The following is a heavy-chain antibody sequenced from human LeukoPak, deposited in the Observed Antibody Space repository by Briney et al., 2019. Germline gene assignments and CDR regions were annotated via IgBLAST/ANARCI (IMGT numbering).Heavy chain of an antibody. V-gene: IGHV3-7*01. Sequence: GGSLRLSCAASGFTFSSYWMRWVRQAPGKGLEWVANIKQDGREKYYVDSVKDRFTISRENAKNSLYLQMNSLRAEDTAVYYCANVVVVTAARYFDYWGQGTLVTVSS. CDR1: GFTFSSYW. D-gene: IGHD2-21*02. CDR2: IKQDGREK. J-gene: IGHJ4*02. CDR3: ANVVVVTAARYFDY.